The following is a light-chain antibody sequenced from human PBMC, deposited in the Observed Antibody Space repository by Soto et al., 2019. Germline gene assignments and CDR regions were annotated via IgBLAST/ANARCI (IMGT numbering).Light chain of an antibody. CDR1: QNVNSN. V-gene: IGKV3-20*01. CDR3: KKYGGVPYT. Sequence: EIVITLSPATMSVSPGERVTIFCRASQNVNSNLAWYQQKPGQAPRLLIYGASSRATGIPDRFSGSGSGTDFTLTISRLEPEEFAIYYCKKYGGVPYTFGKGTKVAIK. J-gene: IGKJ2*01. CDR2: GAS.